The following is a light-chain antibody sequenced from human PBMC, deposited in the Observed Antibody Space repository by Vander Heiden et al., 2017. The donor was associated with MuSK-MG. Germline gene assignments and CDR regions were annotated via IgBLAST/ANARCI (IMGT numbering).Light chain of an antibody. CDR2: KDN. Sequence: SSERTQPPSVSVSPGPTATITCAVDALALRLASWYQKKSGQAPVLVIYKDNKRPSGIPERFSGYTLGTTVTLTISGVQAEDEADYYCQSADSSGSYGVFGGGTKLTVL. CDR1: ALALRL. CDR3: QSADSSGSYGV. J-gene: IGLJ3*02. V-gene: IGLV3-25*03.